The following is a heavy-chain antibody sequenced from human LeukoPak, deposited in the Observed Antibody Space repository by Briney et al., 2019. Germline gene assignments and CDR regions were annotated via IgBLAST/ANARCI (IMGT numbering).Heavy chain of an antibody. J-gene: IGHJ4*02. CDR1: GYTFTTYG. CDR2: INSNSGAT. V-gene: IGHV1-2*02. Sequence: ASVKVSCKSSGYTFTTYGITWVRQAPGQGLEWMGWINSNSGATNYAQKFQGRVTMTRDTSISTAYMELTRLASDDTAVYYCARDGSLAYWGQGTLVTVSS. D-gene: IGHD5-12*01. CDR3: ARDGSLAY.